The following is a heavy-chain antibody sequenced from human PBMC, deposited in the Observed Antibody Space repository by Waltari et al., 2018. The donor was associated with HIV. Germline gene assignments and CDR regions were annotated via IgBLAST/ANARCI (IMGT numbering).Heavy chain of an antibody. J-gene: IGHJ4*02. D-gene: IGHD3-10*01. Sequence: QVQLVESGGGVVRPGRSLGVPCAASGFIFSDFALNWVRQAPGKGLEWVAIISHDGSKKSYADSVKGRFTISRDNSKNTLFLQMNSLTTEDTAVYYCARDSYDSGTYGLIDYWGQGTLVTVSS. CDR2: ISHDGSKK. CDR3: ARDSYDSGTYGLIDY. CDR1: GFIFSDFA. V-gene: IGHV3-30*03.